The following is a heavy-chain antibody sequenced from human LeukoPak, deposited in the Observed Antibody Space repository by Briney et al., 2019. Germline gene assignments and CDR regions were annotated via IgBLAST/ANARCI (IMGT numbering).Heavy chain of an antibody. J-gene: IGHJ6*04. V-gene: IGHV3-7*01. Sequence: GGSLRLSCTASGFPFSAYWISWVRQAPGKGLEWVANIKEDGSVQDYADSVKGRFTTSRDNAKNSLYLQMNSLRVDDTGVYYCVGQLLRVVWGKGTTVTVSS. CDR1: GFPFSAYW. CDR3: VGQLLRVV. D-gene: IGHD2-2*01. CDR2: IKEDGSVQ.